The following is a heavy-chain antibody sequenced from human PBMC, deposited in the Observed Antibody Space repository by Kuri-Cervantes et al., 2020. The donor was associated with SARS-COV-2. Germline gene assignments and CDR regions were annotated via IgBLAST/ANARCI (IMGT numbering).Heavy chain of an antibody. D-gene: IGHD6-19*01. V-gene: IGHV3-48*03. J-gene: IGHJ4*02. CDR1: GFPFSSYE. CDR2: ISNTGSTI. CDR3: AKGAAEGGSGWLFDY. Sequence: GGSLRLSCAASGFPFSSYEINWVRQAPGRGLEWLSYISNTGSTIYYADSVKGRFTISRDNSKNTLYLQMNSLRAEDTAVYYCAKGAAEGGSGWLFDYWGQGTLVTVSS.